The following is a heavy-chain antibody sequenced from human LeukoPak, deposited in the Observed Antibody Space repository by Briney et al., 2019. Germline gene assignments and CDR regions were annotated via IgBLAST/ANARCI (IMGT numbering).Heavy chain of an antibody. CDR2: TFPILGIA. D-gene: IGHD3-16*01. V-gene: IGHV1-69*02. CDR1: EGTFTSYT. J-gene: IGHJ4*02. CDR3: ARIGRWGTQVDY. Sequence: VASVKVSCKPSEGTFTSYTFTGLDQAPDQGLNGMGRTFPILGIANYAQKFQGRVTITADKSTSTAYMELSSLRSEDTAVYYCARIGRWGTQVDYWGQGTLVTVSS.